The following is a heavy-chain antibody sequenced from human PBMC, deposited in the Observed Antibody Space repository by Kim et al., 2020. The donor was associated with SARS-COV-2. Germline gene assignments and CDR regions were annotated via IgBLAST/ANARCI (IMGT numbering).Heavy chain of an antibody. J-gene: IGHJ4*02. CDR3: ARNWRIDY. V-gene: IGHV7-4-1*02. D-gene: IGHD3-3*01. Sequence: ASVKVSCKASGYTFKTYAINWVRQAPGRGLEWMGWINTNTGNPTYAQGFTGRFVISLDTSVSTAYLQISSLKAEDTAVYYCARNWRIDYWGQGTLVTVSS. CDR2: INTNTGNP. CDR1: GYTFKTYA.